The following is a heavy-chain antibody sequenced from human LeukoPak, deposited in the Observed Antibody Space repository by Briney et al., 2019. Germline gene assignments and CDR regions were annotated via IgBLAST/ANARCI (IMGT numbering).Heavy chain of an antibody. D-gene: IGHD6-19*01. CDR2: LSGSGDSA. Sequence: PGGSLRLSFVASGFTFRNYAMRWVRPAPGKGLEWVAALSGSGDSAYYADSVQGRFTISRDNSKNTLYLQMNSLRAEDTATYYCGRASAWYFDYWGQGTLVTVSS. CDR1: GFTFRNYA. J-gene: IGHJ4*02. V-gene: IGHV3-23*01. CDR3: GRASAWYFDY.